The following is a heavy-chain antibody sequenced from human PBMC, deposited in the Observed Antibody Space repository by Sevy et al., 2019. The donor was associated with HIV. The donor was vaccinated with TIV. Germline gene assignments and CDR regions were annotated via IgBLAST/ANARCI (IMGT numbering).Heavy chain of an antibody. CDR2: ISSSSSTI. J-gene: IGHJ3*02. CDR1: GFTFSSYS. V-gene: IGHV3-48*02. D-gene: IGHD1-26*01. Sequence: GGSLRLSCAASGFTFSSYSMNWVRQAPGKGLEWVSYISSSSSTIYYADSVKGRFTISRDNAKNSLYLQMNSLRDEDTAVYYCARVLVGATLFAFDIWGQWTMVTVSS. CDR3: ARVLVGATLFAFDI.